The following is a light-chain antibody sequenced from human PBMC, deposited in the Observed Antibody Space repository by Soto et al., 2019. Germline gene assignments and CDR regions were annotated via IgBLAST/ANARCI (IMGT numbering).Light chain of an antibody. V-gene: IGKV3-20*01. CDR2: GAS. CDR3: QQYHSSPIT. CDR1: HSVASY. Sequence: EIVLTQSPGTLSLSPGTRATLSCRASHSVASYLAWYQQKPGQAPRLLIYGASSRATGIPDRFSGSGSGTDFTLTISRLEPEDFAVYYCQQYHSSPITFGQGTRLEIK. J-gene: IGKJ5*01.